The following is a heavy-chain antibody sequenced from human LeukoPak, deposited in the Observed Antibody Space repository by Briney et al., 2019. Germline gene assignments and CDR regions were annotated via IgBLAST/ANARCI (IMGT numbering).Heavy chain of an antibody. D-gene: IGHD2-2*01. CDR2: IYTSGST. Sequence: SETLSLTCTVSGGSISSYYWSWIRQPAGKGLEWIGRIYTSGSTNYNPSLKSRVTMSVDTSKNQFSLKLGSVTAADTAVYYCAREPPSGRYCSSTSCYAQVYDAFDIWGQGTMVTVSS. J-gene: IGHJ3*02. V-gene: IGHV4-4*07. CDR3: AREPPSGRYCSSTSCYAQVYDAFDI. CDR1: GGSISSYY.